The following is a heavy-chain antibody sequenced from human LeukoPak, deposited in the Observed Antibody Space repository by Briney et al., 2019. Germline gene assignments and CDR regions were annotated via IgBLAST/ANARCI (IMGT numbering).Heavy chain of an antibody. CDR1: GGSISRYY. Sequence: SETLSLTCSVSGGSISRYYWSWIRQPPGKGLEWIGYIYYSGSANYNPSLKSRVTISVDTSKNQFSLKLSSVTAADTAVYYCARQYYYDSSGYFDYWGQGTLVTVSS. D-gene: IGHD3-22*01. CDR3: ARQYYYDSSGYFDY. J-gene: IGHJ4*02. CDR2: IYYSGSA. V-gene: IGHV4-59*08.